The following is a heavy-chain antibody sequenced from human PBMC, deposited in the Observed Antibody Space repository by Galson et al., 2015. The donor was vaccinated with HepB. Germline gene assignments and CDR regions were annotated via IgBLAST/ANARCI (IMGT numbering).Heavy chain of an antibody. CDR3: ARGRRSSSRCDGFDL. CDR1: GFTFSDYY. J-gene: IGHJ3*01. Sequence: SLRLSCAVSGFTFSDYYMSWIRQAPGRGLEWVSYISSSGSTIYYADSVKGRFTISRDNAKNSLHLQMSSLRAEDTAVYYCARGRRSSSRCDGFDLWGQGTMVTVSS. V-gene: IGHV3-11*01. CDR2: ISSSGSTI. D-gene: IGHD6-13*01.